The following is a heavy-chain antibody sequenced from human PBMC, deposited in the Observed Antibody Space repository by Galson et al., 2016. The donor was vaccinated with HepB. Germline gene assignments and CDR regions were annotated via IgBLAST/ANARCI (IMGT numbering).Heavy chain of an antibody. D-gene: IGHD2-21*01. V-gene: IGHV4-4*02. Sequence: RQPPGKGLAWIGEIYHSGITNFNPSLKSRITMSLDKSKSQFSLELNSVTAADTAVYYCAKHDAYSFDSWGPGALVTVSS. CDR3: AKHDAYSFDS. CDR2: IYHSGIT. J-gene: IGHJ4*02.